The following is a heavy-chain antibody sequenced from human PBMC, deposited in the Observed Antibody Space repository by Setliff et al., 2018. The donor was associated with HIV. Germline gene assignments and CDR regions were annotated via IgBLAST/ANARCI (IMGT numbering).Heavy chain of an antibody. D-gene: IGHD3-10*01. CDR2: IYYSGST. V-gene: IGHV4-59*06. Sequence: PSETLSLTCTVSGGSISSYYWSWIRQPPGKGLEWIGYIYYSGSTYYNPSLKSRVTISVDTSKNQFSLKLSSVTAADTAVYYCAKDKGQKYADYWGQGTMVTVSS. CDR3: AKDKGQKYADY. J-gene: IGHJ4*02. CDR1: GGSISSYY.